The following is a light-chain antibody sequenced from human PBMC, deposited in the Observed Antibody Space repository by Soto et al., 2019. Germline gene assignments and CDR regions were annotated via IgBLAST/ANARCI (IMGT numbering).Light chain of an antibody. CDR1: QSVSSSF. CDR3: QQYDRSPWT. V-gene: IGKV3-20*01. Sequence: EIVLTQSPGTLSLSPGERATLSCRASQSVSSSFLAWYQQKGGQAPRHLIYGASSRATGIPDKFSGSGSGTDFTLTISRLEPEDFAVYYCQQYDRSPWTFGQGTKVEIK. CDR2: GAS. J-gene: IGKJ1*01.